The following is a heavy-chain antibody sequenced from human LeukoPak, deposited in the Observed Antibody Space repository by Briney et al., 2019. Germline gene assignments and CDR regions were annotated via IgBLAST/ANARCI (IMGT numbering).Heavy chain of an antibody. J-gene: IGHJ4*02. D-gene: IGHD6-19*01. V-gene: IGHV3-30*02. Sequence: GGSLRLSCAPSGFTFSSYGTHCVREAPDKGLEWVAFLRYDGSNKYYTDSAKGGFTLSRETSKSTLYLQMNSLRAEDTAVYYCAKDPYSSGWLSKYYFDYWGQGNLVTVSS. CDR2: LRYDGSNK. CDR3: AKDPYSSGWLSKYYFDY. CDR1: GFTFSSYG.